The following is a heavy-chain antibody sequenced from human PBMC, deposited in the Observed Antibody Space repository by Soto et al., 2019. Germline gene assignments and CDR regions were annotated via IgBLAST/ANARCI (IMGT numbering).Heavy chain of an antibody. CDR2: ISYDGSNK. J-gene: IGHJ4*02. D-gene: IGHD3-3*01. CDR1: GFTFSSYG. Sequence: PGGSLRLSCAASGFTFSSYGMHWVRQAPGKGLEWVAVISYDGSNKYYADSVKGRFTISRDNSKNTLYLQMNSLRAEDTAVYYCAKDGCRGTLWSGYCNFDYWGQGTLVTVSS. V-gene: IGHV3-30*18. CDR3: AKDGCRGTLWSGYCNFDY.